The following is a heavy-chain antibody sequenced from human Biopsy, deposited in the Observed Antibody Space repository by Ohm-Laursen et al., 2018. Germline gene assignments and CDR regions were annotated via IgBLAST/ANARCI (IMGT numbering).Heavy chain of an antibody. Sequence: TPSLTCTVSGASIEDYYWTWIRQAPGKTLEWIASINYRGNTNYNPSLKSRVTMSAHTSTNQFSLKLTSVTAADTAVYYCARDKITYCTSTSCDYFGMDVWGQGTTVTVSS. J-gene: IGHJ6*02. CDR3: ARDKITYCTSTSCDYFGMDV. V-gene: IGHV4-59*01. CDR1: GASIEDYY. D-gene: IGHD2-2*01. CDR2: INYRGNT.